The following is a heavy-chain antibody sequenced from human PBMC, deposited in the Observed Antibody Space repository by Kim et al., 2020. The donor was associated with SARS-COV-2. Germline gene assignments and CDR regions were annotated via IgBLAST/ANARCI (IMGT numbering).Heavy chain of an antibody. D-gene: IGHD3-3*01. V-gene: IGHV7-4-1*02. J-gene: IGHJ4*02. Sequence: AQGLTGRFVLSLDTSLSTAYLQIRSLKAEDTAVYYCARAVGATIFGVAFDYWGQGTLVTVSS. CDR3: ARAVGATIFGVAFDY.